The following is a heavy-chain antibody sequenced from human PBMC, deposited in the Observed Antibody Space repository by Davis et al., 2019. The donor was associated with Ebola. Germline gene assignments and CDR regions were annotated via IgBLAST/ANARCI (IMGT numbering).Heavy chain of an antibody. J-gene: IGHJ5*02. Sequence: GESLKISCAASGFTFSSYAMSWVRQAPGKGLEWVSGISTGGGVTIYADSVKGRFTISRDNSKNTVYLQMNSLRPDDTATYYCAIDADFGEYGRFDPWGRGTLVIVSS. CDR2: ISTGGGVT. CDR3: AIDADFGEYGRFDP. D-gene: IGHD4-17*01. CDR1: GFTFSSYA. V-gene: IGHV3-23*01.